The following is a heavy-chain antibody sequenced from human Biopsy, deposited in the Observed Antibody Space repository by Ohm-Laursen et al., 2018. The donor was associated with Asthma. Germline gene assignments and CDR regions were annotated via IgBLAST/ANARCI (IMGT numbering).Heavy chain of an antibody. J-gene: IGHJ2*01. CDR1: GGSVSSGSYY. Sequence: SDTLSLTCTVSGGSVSSGSYYWSWIRQPPGKGLAWVSYIPYSGSTAYNPSLKSRLTISMDTSKNQFSLKLSSVTAADTAVYYCARVPTTLRYFDLWGRGTLVTVSS. V-gene: IGHV4-61*01. CDR2: IPYSGST. CDR3: ARVPTTLRYFDL. D-gene: IGHD2-15*01.